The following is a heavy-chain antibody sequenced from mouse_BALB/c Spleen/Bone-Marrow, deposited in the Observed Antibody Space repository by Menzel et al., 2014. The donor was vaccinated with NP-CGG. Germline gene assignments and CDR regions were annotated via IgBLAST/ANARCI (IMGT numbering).Heavy chain of an antibody. CDR1: GFTFCNYG. CDR3: VRGNYGNYVDYFDF. CDR2: INSNGGST. Sequence: EVHLVESGGGLVQPGGSLKLSCAASGFTFCNYGMSWVRQTPDKRLELVATINSNGGSTYYPDSVKGRFTISRDTAKNTLYLQMSSLKSEETAMYYCVRGNYGNYVDYFDFWGQGTTLTVSS. D-gene: IGHD2-1*01. V-gene: IGHV5-6-3*01. J-gene: IGHJ2*01.